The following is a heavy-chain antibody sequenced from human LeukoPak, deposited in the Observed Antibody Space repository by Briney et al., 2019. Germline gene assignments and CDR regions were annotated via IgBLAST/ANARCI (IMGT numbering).Heavy chain of an antibody. CDR2: ISSSSSTI. V-gene: IGHV3-48*01. J-gene: IGHJ4*02. D-gene: IGHD3-22*01. Sequence: GALRLSCAASGITFSSHSMNWVRQAPGKGLEWVSYISSSSSTIYYADSVKGRFTISRDNAKNSLYLQMNSLGAEDTAVYYCARGAYYYEDWGQGTLVTVSS. CDR1: GITFSSHS. CDR3: ARGAYYYED.